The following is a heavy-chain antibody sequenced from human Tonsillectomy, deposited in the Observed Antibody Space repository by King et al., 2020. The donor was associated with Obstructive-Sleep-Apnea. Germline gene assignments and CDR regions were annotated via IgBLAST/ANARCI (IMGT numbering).Heavy chain of an antibody. Sequence: VQLVESGGGLVQPGGSLRLSCAVSGFTVSITYMSWVRQAPGKGLEWVSTLYSGGATDYAYSVKGRFTISRDTSKNTLYLQINSLRAEDTAVYFCARGLGYSYGYSFDYWGQGTLVTVSS. V-gene: IGHV3-66*01. D-gene: IGHD5-18*01. CDR3: ARGLGYSYGYSFDY. CDR2: LYSGGAT. CDR1: GFTVSITY. J-gene: IGHJ4*02.